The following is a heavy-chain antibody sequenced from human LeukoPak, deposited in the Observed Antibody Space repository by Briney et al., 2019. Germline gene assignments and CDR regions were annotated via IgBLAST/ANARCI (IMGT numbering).Heavy chain of an antibody. V-gene: IGHV1-18*01. Sequence: ASVKVSCKPSGYTFTNYGISWVRQAPGQGLEWMGWISAYNGNTNYAQKLQGRVTMTTDTSTSTAYMELRSLRSDDTAVYYCARGRKYDFWSGYYMRFDPWGQGTLVTVSS. J-gene: IGHJ5*02. D-gene: IGHD3-3*01. CDR3: ARGRKYDFWSGYYMRFDP. CDR2: ISAYNGNT. CDR1: GYTFTNYG.